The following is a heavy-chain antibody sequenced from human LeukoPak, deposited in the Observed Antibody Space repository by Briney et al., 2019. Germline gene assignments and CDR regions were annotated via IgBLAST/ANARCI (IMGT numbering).Heavy chain of an antibody. Sequence: ASVKVSCKASGYSFTSYDINCVRQAAGQGLGWMGYMTPNTGDTGATQPLQGRVTMTRAPSISTAYMELTSLRSEDTAVYFCTRGGEILTHYKYIYYWGHGTLVTVSS. V-gene: IGHV1-8*01. CDR1: GYSFTSYD. D-gene: IGHD3-9*01. CDR2: MTPNTGDT. CDR3: TRGGEILTHYKYIYY. J-gene: IGHJ4*01.